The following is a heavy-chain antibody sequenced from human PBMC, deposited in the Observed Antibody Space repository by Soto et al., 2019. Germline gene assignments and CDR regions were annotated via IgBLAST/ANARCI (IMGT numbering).Heavy chain of an antibody. CDR1: RHDQARHY. D-gene: IGHD1-1*01. V-gene: IGHV1-46*03. Sequence: CKADRHDQARHYILWVREAAGKGLDWMGIIDPSAGSTTYAQNFRGRATMTRDTSTSTIYMELRSLRSDDTAVYFCARSPGPTGTALFFFDCWGQGTQVTVSS. J-gene: IGHJ4*02. CDR2: IDPSAGST. CDR3: ARSPGPTGTALFFFDC.